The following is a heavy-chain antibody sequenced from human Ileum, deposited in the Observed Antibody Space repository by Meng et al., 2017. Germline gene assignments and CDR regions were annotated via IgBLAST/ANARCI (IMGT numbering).Heavy chain of an antibody. D-gene: IGHD6-19*01. V-gene: IGHV3-30*01. J-gene: IGHJ4*02. CDR3: ATKAVAGIDDFDY. CDR2: ISYDGSNK. Sequence: GGSLRLSCAASGFTFSSYEMNWVRQAPGKGLEWVAVISYDGSNKYYADSVKGRFTISRDNSKNTLYLQMNSLRDEDTAVYYCATKAVAGIDDFDYWGQGTLVTVSS. CDR1: GFTFSSYE.